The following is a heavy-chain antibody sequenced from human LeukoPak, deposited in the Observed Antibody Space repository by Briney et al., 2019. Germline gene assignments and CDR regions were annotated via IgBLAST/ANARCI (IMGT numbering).Heavy chain of an antibody. J-gene: IGHJ1*01. CDR2: FDPEDGET. CDR3: AREIRGSVVPAAPGYFQH. V-gene: IGHV1-24*01. Sequence: ASVKVSCKVSGYTLTELSMHWVRQAPGKGLEWMGGFDPEDGETIYAQKFQGRVTMTEDTSTDTAYMELSSLRSEDTAVYYCAREIRGSVVPAAPGYFQHWGQGTLVTVSS. CDR1: GYTLTELS. D-gene: IGHD2-2*01.